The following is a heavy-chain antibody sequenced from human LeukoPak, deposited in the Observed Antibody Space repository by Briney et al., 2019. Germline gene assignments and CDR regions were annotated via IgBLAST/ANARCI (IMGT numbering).Heavy chain of an antibody. CDR1: GGSISSYY. CDR2: IYTSGST. V-gene: IGHV4-4*07. CDR3: ARDRMITFGGVIDNNWFDP. J-gene: IGHJ5*02. Sequence: SETLSLTCTVSGGSISSYYWSWLRQPAGKGLEWIGRIYTSGSTNYNPSLKSRVTMSVDTSKNQFSLKLSSVTAADTAVYYCARDRMITFGGVIDNNWFDPWGQGTLVTVSS. D-gene: IGHD3-16*02.